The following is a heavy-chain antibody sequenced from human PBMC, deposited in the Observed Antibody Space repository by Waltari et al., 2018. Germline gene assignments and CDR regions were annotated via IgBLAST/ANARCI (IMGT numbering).Heavy chain of an antibody. Sequence: QVQLVQSGAEVKKPGASVKVSCKASGYTFTGYYMHWVRQAPGQGLEWMGWINPNSGGPNYAQKCQGRVTMTRDTSISTAYMELSRLRSDDTAVYYCARVSITILEDERENWFDPWGQGTLVTVSS. V-gene: IGHV1-2*02. D-gene: IGHD3-3*01. J-gene: IGHJ5*02. CDR2: INPNSGGP. CDR1: GYTFTGYY. CDR3: ARVSITILEDERENWFDP.